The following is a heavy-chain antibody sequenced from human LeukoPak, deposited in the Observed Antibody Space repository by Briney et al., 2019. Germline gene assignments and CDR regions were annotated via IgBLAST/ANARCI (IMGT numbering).Heavy chain of an antibody. CDR1: GFTFTSFG. J-gene: IGHJ4*02. CDR2: IRDDLSEV. V-gene: IGHV3-30*02. D-gene: IGHD3-9*01. Sequence: PGGSLRLSWAASGFTFTSFGMHWVRQAPGKGLEWVAFIRDDLSEVKYADSVKGRFTVSRDNSDNILYLQMNSLRDEDTAVYYCARSQQGSDIWDSQWGLRTLLTVSS. CDR3: ARSQQGSDIWDSQ.